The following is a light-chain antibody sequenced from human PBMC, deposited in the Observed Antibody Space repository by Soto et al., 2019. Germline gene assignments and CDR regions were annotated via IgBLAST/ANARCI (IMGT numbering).Light chain of an antibody. J-gene: IGLJ2*01. V-gene: IGLV1-40*01. CDR2: GNS. CDR3: QSYDSSLSVV. Sequence: QSVLTQPPSVSGAXXQRVTIXCTGSSSNIGAGYDVHWYQQLPGTAPKLLIYGNSNRPSGVPDRFSGSKSGTSASLAITGLQAEDEADYYCQSYDSSLSVVFGGGTKLTVL. CDR1: SSNIGAGYD.